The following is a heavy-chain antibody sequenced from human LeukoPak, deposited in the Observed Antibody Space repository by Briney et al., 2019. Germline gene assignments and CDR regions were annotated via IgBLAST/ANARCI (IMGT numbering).Heavy chain of an antibody. CDR2: INPSDGSI. Sequence: ASVKVSCKASGYTFTTYYMHWLRQAPGQGLEWMGIINPSDGSIVYAPKFQGRVTVTRDMSTSTVYMELSSLRSEDTAVFYCARDGYSGYDYDAFDIWGQGTLVTVPS. V-gene: IGHV1-46*01. D-gene: IGHD5-12*01. J-gene: IGHJ3*02. CDR1: GYTFTTYY. CDR3: ARDGYSGYDYDAFDI.